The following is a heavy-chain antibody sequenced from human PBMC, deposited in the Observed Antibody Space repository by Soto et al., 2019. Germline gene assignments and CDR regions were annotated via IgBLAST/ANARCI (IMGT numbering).Heavy chain of an antibody. J-gene: IGHJ4*02. Sequence: PVGPMRLACAGSCFTFINPGMNWVRKASGMRLEWVDCIKNKTYGGTTDYAAPVKGRFTILRDDSKNTLYLQMNTLNSEDTAVYYCTSGSGINPFWGQGTLVTVSS. D-gene: IGHD3-10*01. CDR1: CFTFINPG. CDR2: IKNKTYGGTT. CDR3: TSGSGINPF. V-gene: IGHV3-15*01.